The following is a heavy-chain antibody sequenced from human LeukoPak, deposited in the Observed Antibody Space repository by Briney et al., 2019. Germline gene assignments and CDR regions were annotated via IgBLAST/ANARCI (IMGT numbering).Heavy chain of an antibody. D-gene: IGHD4-23*01. J-gene: IGHJ4*02. CDR3: GREGNGLLSKDFDY. Sequence: ASMKVSCKSSGFTFTDYYIHWVRQAPRQGLEWMGYIGPHSSATSSPQEFQGRVTMTRDTSMSAAYMELTRLTSDDTAVYYCGREGNGLLSKDFDYWGQGTLVTVSS. CDR1: GFTFTDYY. CDR2: IGPHSSAT. V-gene: IGHV1-2*02.